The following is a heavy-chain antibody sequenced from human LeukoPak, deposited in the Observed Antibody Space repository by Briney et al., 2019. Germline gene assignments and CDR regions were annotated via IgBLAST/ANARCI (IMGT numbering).Heavy chain of an antibody. Sequence: PGRSLRLSCAASGFTFSSYGMHWVRQAPGKGLEWVAVISYDGSNKYYADSVKGRFTISRDNSKNTLYLQMNSLRAEDTAVYYCARDPYYYDSVGAFDIWGQGTMVTVSS. CDR3: ARDPYYYDSVGAFDI. V-gene: IGHV3-30*03. D-gene: IGHD3-22*01. J-gene: IGHJ3*02. CDR2: ISYDGSNK. CDR1: GFTFSSYG.